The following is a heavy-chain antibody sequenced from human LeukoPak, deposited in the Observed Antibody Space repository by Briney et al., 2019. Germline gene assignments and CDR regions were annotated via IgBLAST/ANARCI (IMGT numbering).Heavy chain of an antibody. D-gene: IGHD2-21*02. J-gene: IGHJ6*04. Sequence: GGSLRLSCAASGFTVSSNYMSWVRQAPGKGLEWVSAISGSGGSTYYADSVKGRFTISRDNSKNTLYLQMNSLRAEDTAVYYCAIELHYYYYGMDVWGKGTTVTVSP. V-gene: IGHV3-23*01. CDR2: ISGSGGST. CDR1: GFTVSSNY. CDR3: AIELHYYYYGMDV.